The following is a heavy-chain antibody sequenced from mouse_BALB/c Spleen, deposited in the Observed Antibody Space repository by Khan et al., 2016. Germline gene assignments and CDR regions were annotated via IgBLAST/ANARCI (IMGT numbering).Heavy chain of an antibody. CDR1: GYTFTSYV. J-gene: IGHJ1*01. V-gene: IGHV1S136*01. D-gene: IGHD1-1*01. CDR3: ARSYYGSSYWYFDV. Sequence: VQLKESGPELVKPGASVKMSCKASGYTFTSYVMHWVKQKPGQGLEWIGYINPYNDGTKYNEKFKGKATLTSDKSSSTAYMELSSLTSEDSAVYYCARSYYGSSYWYFDVWGAGTTVTVSS. CDR2: INPYNDGT.